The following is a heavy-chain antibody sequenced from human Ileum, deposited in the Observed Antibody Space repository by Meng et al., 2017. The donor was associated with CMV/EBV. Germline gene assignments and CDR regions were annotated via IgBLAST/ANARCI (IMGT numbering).Heavy chain of an antibody. CDR3: ARGPGGFGDFDFDY. CDR1: GGSIKDYY. Sequence: QVQLQESGPGLVRPSETLSLTCTVSGGSIKDYYWSWIRQPAGKGLEWIGRIYFGGSTNYNPSLKSRVTMPIDTPKNQFSLRLTSVTAADSAVYYCARGPGGFGDFDFDYWGQGSLVTVSS. D-gene: IGHD3-16*01. CDR2: IYFGGST. J-gene: IGHJ4*02. V-gene: IGHV4-4*07.